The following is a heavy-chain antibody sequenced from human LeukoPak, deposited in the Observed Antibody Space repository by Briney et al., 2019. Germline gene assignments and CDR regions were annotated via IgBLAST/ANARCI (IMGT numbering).Heavy chain of an antibody. CDR2: IYSGGST. D-gene: IGHD1-26*01. CDR1: GFTVSSNY. J-gene: IGHJ4*02. CDR3: ARDEEKTLRVGATSN. V-gene: IGHV3-53*01. Sequence: PGGSLRLSCAASGFTVSSNYMSWVRQAPGKGLEWVSVIYSGGSTYYADSVKGRFTISRDNSKNTLYLQMNSLRAEDTAVYYCARDEEKTLRVGATSNWGQGTLVTVSS.